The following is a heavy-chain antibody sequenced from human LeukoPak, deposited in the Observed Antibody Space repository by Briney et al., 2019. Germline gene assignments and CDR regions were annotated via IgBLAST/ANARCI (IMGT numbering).Heavy chain of an antibody. V-gene: IGHV4-30-4*01. J-gene: IGHJ4*02. Sequence: SQTLSLTCTVSGGSISSGDYYWSWIRQPPGKGLEWIGYIYYSGSTYYNPSLKSRVTISVDTSKNQFSLKLSSVTAADTAVYYCARELVGGPGTYYYDGSGRYYFDYWGQGTLVTVSS. CDR1: GGSISSGDYY. D-gene: IGHD3-22*01. CDR3: ARELVGGPGTYYYDGSGRYYFDY. CDR2: IYYSGST.